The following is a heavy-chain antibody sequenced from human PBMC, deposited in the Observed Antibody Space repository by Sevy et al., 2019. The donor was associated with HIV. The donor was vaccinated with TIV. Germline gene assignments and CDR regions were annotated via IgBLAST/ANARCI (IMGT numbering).Heavy chain of an antibody. J-gene: IGHJ4*02. V-gene: IGHV1-18*04. CDR2: ISGYSGNT. CDR3: VRDSVGSSRTRYFDY. Sequence: ASVKVSCKASGYTFTSYGISWVRQAPGQGLEWMGWISGYSGNTDSAQKFQGSVTMTTETYTTTAYMELRSLRSDDTAVLSCVRDSVGSSRTRYFDYWGQGTLVTVSS. D-gene: IGHD6-13*01. CDR1: GYTFTSYG.